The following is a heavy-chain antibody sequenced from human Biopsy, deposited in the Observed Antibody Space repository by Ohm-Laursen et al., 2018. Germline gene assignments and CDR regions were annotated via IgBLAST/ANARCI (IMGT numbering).Heavy chain of an antibody. CDR1: GDSISSGGNY. CDR2: IYHTGST. D-gene: IGHD5-12*01. J-gene: IGHJ4*02. V-gene: IGHV4-31*03. CDR3: ARADMVTTIVDY. Sequence: SQTLSLTCTASGDSISSGGNYWSWIRQFPGKGLEWIAYIYHTGSTYYNPSLKSRLSIAIDTSKNQFSVSLRSVTAADTAVYYCARADMVTTIVDYWGQGTLVTVSS.